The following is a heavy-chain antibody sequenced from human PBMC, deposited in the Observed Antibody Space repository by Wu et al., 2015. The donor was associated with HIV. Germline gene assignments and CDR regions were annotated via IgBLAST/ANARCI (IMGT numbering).Heavy chain of an antibody. Sequence: QVQVVQSGAEVKKPGASVKVSCKASGYTFTDYYIHWVRQAPGQGLEWMGWINPNSGGTKFAQRFQGRVSMTRDTSISTAYMEMSRLTSDDTAIYFCARGEIVVVPTARSPAGXEYFQNWGQGTLVTVFS. D-gene: IGHD2-2*01. CDR3: ARGEIVVVPTARSPAGXEYFQN. CDR2: INPNSGGT. CDR1: GYTFTDYY. V-gene: IGHV1-2*02. J-gene: IGHJ1*01.